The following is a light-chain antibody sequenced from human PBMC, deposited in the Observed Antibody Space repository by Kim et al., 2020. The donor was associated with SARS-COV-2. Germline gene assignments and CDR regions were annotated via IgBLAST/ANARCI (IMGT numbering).Light chain of an antibody. V-gene: IGLV3-19*01. CDR2: GKN. J-gene: IGLJ3*02. Sequence: SSELTQDPAVSVALGQTVRITCQGDSLRSYYASWYQQKPGQAPVLVIYGKNNRPSGIPDRFSGSSSGNTASLTITGAQAEDEAVYYCNSRDSSGNHLRVFGGGTKLTVL. CDR1: SLRSYY. CDR3: NSRDSSGNHLRV.